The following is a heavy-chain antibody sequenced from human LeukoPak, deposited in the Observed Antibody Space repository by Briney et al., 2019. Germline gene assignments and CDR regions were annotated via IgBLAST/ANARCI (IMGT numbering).Heavy chain of an antibody. Sequence: SETLSLTCTVSGGSISSYYWSWIRQPPGKGLEWIGYIYYSGSTKYNPSLKSRVTISVDTSKNQFSLKLSSVTAADTAVYYCGRVVDHGYSDYWGLGTLVTVSS. V-gene: IGHV4-59*01. J-gene: IGHJ4*02. CDR3: GRVVDHGYSDY. CDR1: GGSISSYY. CDR2: IYYSGST. D-gene: IGHD5-24*01.